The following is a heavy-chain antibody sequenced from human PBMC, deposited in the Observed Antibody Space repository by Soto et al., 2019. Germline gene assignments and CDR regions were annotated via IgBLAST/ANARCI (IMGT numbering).Heavy chain of an antibody. CDR1: GFTFSSYY. CDR2: VNEDGGEK. CDR3: AKWGGAGSDD. Sequence: EVQLVESGGGLVQPGGSLRLSCAASGFTFSSYYMSWVRQAQGKGLEWVANVNEDGGEKYYVDSVKGRFTVSRDNAENSLYLQMNSLRAEDTAVYYCAKWGGAGSDDWGQGTLVTVSS. J-gene: IGHJ4*02. D-gene: IGHD1-26*01. V-gene: IGHV3-7*01.